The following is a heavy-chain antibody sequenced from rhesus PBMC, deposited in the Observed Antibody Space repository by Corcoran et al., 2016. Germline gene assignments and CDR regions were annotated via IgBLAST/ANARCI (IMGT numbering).Heavy chain of an antibody. CDR2: INSGGDSI. CDR1: GFTFSSYA. D-gene: IGHD1-1-1*01. Sequence: EVQLVETGGGLVQPGGSLRLSCAASGFTFSSYAMQWVRQAPGKGLEWISAINSGGDSIYYADSLKGRFTISRDNSKNTLSLQMNSLRPEDTAVYYCAKAIAGSWYNSLDVWGRGVLVTVSS. V-gene: IGHV3-103*01. CDR3: AKAIAGSWYNSLDV. J-gene: IGHJ5-2*02.